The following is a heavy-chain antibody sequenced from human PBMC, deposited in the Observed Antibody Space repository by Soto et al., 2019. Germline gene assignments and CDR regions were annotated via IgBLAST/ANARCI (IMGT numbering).Heavy chain of an antibody. D-gene: IGHD2-15*01. CDR2: ISSSSSYI. Sequence: EVQLVESGGGLVKPGGSLRLSCAASGFTFSSYSMNWVRQAPGKGLEWVSSISSSSSYIYYADSVKGRFTISRDNAKNSLYLQMNSLRAEGTAVYYCARAYCSGGSCYQPIAFDIWGQGTMVTVSS. V-gene: IGHV3-21*01. CDR1: GFTFSSYS. CDR3: ARAYCSGGSCYQPIAFDI. J-gene: IGHJ3*02.